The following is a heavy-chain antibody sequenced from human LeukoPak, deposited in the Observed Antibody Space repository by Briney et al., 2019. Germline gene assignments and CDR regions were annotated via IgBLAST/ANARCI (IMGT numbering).Heavy chain of an antibody. CDR1: GFTFSSYG. J-gene: IGHJ4*02. CDR2: ISGSDDSSGRT. Sequence: GGSLRLSCEASGFTFSSYGMSWVRHAAGKGLEWVSVISGSDDSSGRTLYADSVKGRLTISRDNSKNTLYLQMNSLRVEDTAVYYCAKGRVSSAYSSLDYWGQGTLVTVSS. CDR3: AKGRVSSAYSSLDY. V-gene: IGHV3-23*01. D-gene: IGHD6-25*01.